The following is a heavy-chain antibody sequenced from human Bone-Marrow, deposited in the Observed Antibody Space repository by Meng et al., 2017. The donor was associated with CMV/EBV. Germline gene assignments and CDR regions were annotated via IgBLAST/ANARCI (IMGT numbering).Heavy chain of an antibody. J-gene: IGHJ3*02. D-gene: IGHD6-13*01. Sequence: GGSLRLSCAASGFTFTNHWMTWVRQAPGKGLEWVSYISSSGSTIYYADSVKGRFTISRDNAKNSLYLQMNSLRAEDTAVYYCARVKGMGAFDIWGQGTMVTVSS. CDR3: ARVKGMGAFDI. CDR2: ISSSGSTI. V-gene: IGHV3-11*01. CDR1: GFTFTNHW.